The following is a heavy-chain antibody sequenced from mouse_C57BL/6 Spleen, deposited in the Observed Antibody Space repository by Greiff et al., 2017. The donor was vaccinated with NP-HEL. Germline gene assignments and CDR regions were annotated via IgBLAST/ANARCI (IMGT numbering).Heavy chain of an antibody. CDR2: INPYNGDT. CDR3: ARTNYGSSLYYFDY. D-gene: IGHD1-1*01. J-gene: IGHJ2*01. CDR1: GYSFTGYF. Sequence: EVQLQQSGPELVKPGASVKISCKASGYSFTGYFMNWVMQSHGKSLEWIGRINPYNGDTFYNQKFKGKATLTVDKSSSTAHMELRSLTSEDSAVYYCARTNYGSSLYYFDYWGQGTTLTVSS. V-gene: IGHV1-20*01.